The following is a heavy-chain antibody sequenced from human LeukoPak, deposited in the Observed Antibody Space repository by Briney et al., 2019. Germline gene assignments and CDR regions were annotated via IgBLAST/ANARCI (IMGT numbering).Heavy chain of an antibody. D-gene: IGHD4-11*01. CDR1: GFTVSSNY. J-gene: IGHJ4*02. V-gene: IGHV3-53*04. Sequence: GGSLRLSCAASGFTVSSNYMSWVRQAPGKGLEWVSVIYSGGSTYYADSVKGRFTISRHNSKNTLYLQMNSLRAEDTAVYYCARAVNDYSNYEASDYWGQGTLVTVSS. CDR2: IYSGGST. CDR3: ARAVNDYSNYEASDY.